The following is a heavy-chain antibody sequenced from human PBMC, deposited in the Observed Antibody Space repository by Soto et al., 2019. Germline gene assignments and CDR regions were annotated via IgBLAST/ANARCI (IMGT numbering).Heavy chain of an antibody. CDR2: IYHSGTT. Sequence: SETLSLTCTVSGGSICNDDYSFICVRQPPGKGLELIGYIYHSGTTYYNPSLTSRVTISVDGSNNQFSLKLTSMTAADTAVYYCATVIPATRYFAYWGQGILVTVSS. D-gene: IGHD2-15*01. V-gene: IGHV4-30-2*01. CDR3: ATVIPATRYFAY. J-gene: IGHJ4*02. CDR1: GGSICNDDYS.